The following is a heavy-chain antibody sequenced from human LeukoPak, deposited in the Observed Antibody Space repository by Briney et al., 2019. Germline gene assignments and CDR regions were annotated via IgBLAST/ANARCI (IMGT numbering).Heavy chain of an antibody. D-gene: IGHD1-20*01. CDR3: ARASWYNWNDHPARAAGVDY. CDR2: IYYSGST. V-gene: IGHV4-31*03. J-gene: IGHJ4*02. CDR1: GGSISSGGYY. Sequence: SQTLSLTCTVSGGSISSGGYYWSWIRQHPGKGLEWIGYIYYSGSTYYNPSLKSRVTISVDTSKNQFSLKLSSVTAADTAVYYCARASWYNWNDHPARAAGVDYWGQGTLVTVSS.